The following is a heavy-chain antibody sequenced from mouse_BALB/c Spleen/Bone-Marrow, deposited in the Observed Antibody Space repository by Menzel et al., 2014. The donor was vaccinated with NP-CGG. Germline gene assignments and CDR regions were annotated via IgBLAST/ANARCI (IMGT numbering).Heavy chain of an antibody. CDR2: IDPSDSYT. J-gene: IGHJ4*01. CDR3: TRWGTTVVAYYAMDS. D-gene: IGHD1-1*01. CDR1: GYTFTSYW. Sequence: VQRVESGAELVKPGASVKMSCKASGYTFTSYWMHWVKQRPGQGLEWIGVIDPSDSYTSYNQKSKGKATLTVDTSSSTAYMQHSSLTSEDSAVYYCTRWGTTVVAYYAMDSWGQGTSVTVSS. V-gene: IGHV1S127*01.